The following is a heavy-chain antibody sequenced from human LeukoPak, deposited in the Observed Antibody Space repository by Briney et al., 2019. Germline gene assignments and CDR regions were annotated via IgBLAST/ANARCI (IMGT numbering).Heavy chain of an antibody. CDR3: ARGRSLYYGSGSYFPFDY. V-gene: IGHV4-34*01. D-gene: IGHD3-10*01. CDR1: GGSFSGYY. Sequence: SETLSLTCAVYGGSFSGYYWSWIRQPPGKGLEWIGEINHSGSTNYNPSLTSRVTISVDTSKNQFSLKLISVTAADTAVYYCARGRSLYYGSGSYFPFDYWGQGTLVTVSS. J-gene: IGHJ4*02. CDR2: INHSGST.